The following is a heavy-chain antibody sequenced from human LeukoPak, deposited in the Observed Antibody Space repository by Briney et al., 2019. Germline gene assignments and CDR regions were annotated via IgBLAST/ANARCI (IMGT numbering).Heavy chain of an antibody. CDR2: ISSSSSYI. D-gene: IGHD6-19*01. Sequence: PGGSLRLSCAASGFTFSSYSMSWVRQAPGKGLEWVSSISSSSSYIYYADSVKGRFTISRDNAKNSLYLQMNSLRAEDTAVYYCARVGTGLVPHWGQGTLVTVSS. CDR1: GFTFSSYS. V-gene: IGHV3-21*01. CDR3: ARVGTGLVPH. J-gene: IGHJ4*02.